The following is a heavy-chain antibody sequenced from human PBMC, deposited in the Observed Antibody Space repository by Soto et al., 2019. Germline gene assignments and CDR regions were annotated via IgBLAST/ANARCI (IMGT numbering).Heavy chain of an antibody. J-gene: IGHJ6*02. CDR2: IIPIFGTA. CDR3: ARGTTLRPYYYYYGMDV. V-gene: IGHV1-69*13. CDR1: GGTFSSCA. Sequence: SVKVSCKASGGTFSSCAISWVRQAPGQGLEWMGGIIPIFGTANYAQKFQGRVTITADESTSTAYMELSSLRSEDTAVYYCARGTTLRPYYYYYGMDVWGQGTTVTVSS. D-gene: IGHD4-4*01.